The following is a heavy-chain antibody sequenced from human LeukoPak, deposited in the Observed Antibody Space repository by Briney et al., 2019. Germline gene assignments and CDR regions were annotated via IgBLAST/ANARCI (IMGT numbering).Heavy chain of an antibody. CDR2: MYYSGST. D-gene: IGHD3-22*01. CDR3: ARGFYDSRGSDVGGNFDY. Sequence: SETLSLTCAVYGGSFSGYYWTWIRQPPGKGLEWIGYMYYSGSTSYNPSLKGRVTISVDKSKKQFSLKLSSVTAADTAVYYCARGFYDSRGSDVGGNFDYWGQGTLVTVSS. CDR1: GGSFSGYY. V-gene: IGHV4-59*01. J-gene: IGHJ4*02.